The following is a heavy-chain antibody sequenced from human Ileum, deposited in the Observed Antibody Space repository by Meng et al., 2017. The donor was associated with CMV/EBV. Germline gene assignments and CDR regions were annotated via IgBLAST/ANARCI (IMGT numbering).Heavy chain of an antibody. CDR2: VSWNGSRT. Sequence: GESLKISCAASGFTFSNSDMNWVRQAPGKGLEWVSGVSWNGSRTHYADSVKGRFIISRDNSRNFLYQQMNSLRPEDMAVYYCVRNLRYSSTSCYMGGCNWFDPWGQGTLVTVSS. J-gene: IGHJ5*02. V-gene: IGHV3-19*01. D-gene: IGHD2-2*01. CDR1: GFTFSNSD. CDR3: VRNLRYSSTSCYMGGCNWFDP.